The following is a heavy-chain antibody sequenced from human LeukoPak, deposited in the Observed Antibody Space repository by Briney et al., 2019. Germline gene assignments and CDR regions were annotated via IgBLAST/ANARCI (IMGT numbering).Heavy chain of an antibody. CDR2: IFGSGDS. Sequence: SETLSLTCTVSGGSISDYYWSWIRQPPGKGLEWIGWIFGSGDSNHNPSLKSRVTMALDTSGNQVSLKLTSVTAADTAVYYCARAPSGCGGTCPSDHWGPGTLVTVSS. V-gene: IGHV4-59*12. D-gene: IGHD2-15*01. CDR1: GGSISDYY. J-gene: IGHJ4*02. CDR3: ARAPSGCGGTCPSDH.